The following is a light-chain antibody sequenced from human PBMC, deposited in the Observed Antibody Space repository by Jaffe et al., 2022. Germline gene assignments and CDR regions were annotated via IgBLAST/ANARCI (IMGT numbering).Light chain of an antibody. V-gene: IGKV4-1*01. CDR2: WAS. CDR3: QQYYSTPWT. CDR1: QPVLYSSNNKNY. Sequence: DIVMTQSPDSLAVSLGERATINCKSSQPVLYSSNNKNYLAWYQQKPGQPPKLLIYWASTRESGVPDRFSGSGSGTDFTLTISSLQAEDVAVYSCQQYYSTPWTFGQGTKVEIK. J-gene: IGKJ1*01.